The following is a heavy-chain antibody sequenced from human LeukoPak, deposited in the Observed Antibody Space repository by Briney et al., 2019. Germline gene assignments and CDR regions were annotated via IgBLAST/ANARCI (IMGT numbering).Heavy chain of an antibody. CDR1: GFTFSSCA. D-gene: IGHD5-24*01. V-gene: IGHV3-30*04. CDR2: ISYDGSNK. Sequence: GGSLRLSCAASGFTFSSCAMHWVRQAPGKGLEWVAVISYDGSNKYYADSVKGRFTISRDNSKNTLYLQMNSLRAEDTAVYYCAQDGASIRFDNWGQGTLVTVSS. J-gene: IGHJ4*02. CDR3: AQDGASIRFDN.